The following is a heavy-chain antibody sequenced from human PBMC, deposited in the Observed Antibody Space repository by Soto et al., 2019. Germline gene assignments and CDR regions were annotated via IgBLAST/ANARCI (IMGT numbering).Heavy chain of an antibody. CDR2: IIPIFGTA. J-gene: IGHJ4*02. CDR1: GGTFSSYA. V-gene: IGHV1-69*01. Sequence: QVQLVQSGAEVKKPGSSVKVSCKASGGTFSSYAISWVRQAPGQGLEWMGGIIPIFGTADYAQKFQGRVTITADESMSTAYMELSSLRSEDTAVYYCARDTNTAMALDYWGQGTLVTVSS. D-gene: IGHD5-18*01. CDR3: ARDTNTAMALDY.